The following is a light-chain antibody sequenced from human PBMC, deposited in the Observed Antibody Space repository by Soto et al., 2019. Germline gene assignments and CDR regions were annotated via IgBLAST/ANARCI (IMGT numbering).Light chain of an antibody. CDR3: QSYDSSLSGFYV. CDR2: VNS. V-gene: IGLV1-40*01. CDR1: SSNIGAGYD. J-gene: IGLJ1*01. Sequence: QSVLTQPPSVSWAPGQRVTISCTGSSSNIGAGYDVHWYQQLPGTAPKLLIYVNSNRPSGVPDRFSGSKSGTSASLAITGLQAEDEADYYCQSYDSSLSGFYVFGTGTKLTVL.